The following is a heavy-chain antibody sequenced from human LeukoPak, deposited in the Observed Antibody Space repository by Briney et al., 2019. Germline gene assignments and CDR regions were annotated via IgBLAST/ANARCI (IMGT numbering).Heavy chain of an antibody. Sequence: GGSLRLSCAASGFTFSDEGMHWVRQAPGKGLEWVSFIHVDANEIYYADSVKGRFTISRDNAKNSLYLQMNNLRADDTAVYYCARAHSYIHTSSWSYFDSWGQGTLVTVSS. CDR3: ARAHSYIHTSSWSYFDS. D-gene: IGHD6-13*01. V-gene: IGHV3-30*02. J-gene: IGHJ4*02. CDR1: GFTFSDEG. CDR2: IHVDANEI.